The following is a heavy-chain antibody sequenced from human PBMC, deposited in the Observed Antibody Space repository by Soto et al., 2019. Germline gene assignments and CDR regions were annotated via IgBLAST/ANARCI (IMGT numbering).Heavy chain of an antibody. J-gene: IGHJ5*02. CDR3: ARVAVTADH. CDR1: SASISSSNW. D-gene: IGHD4-4*01. V-gene: IGHV4-4*02. CDR2: IYYTGST. Sequence: QVQLQESGPGLVKPSGTLSLTCGVSSASISSSNWRSWVRQPPGKGLEWIGEIYYTGSTEYNPSLKSRVTMSVDTSKNQFSLKLSSVTAADTAVYYCARVAVTADHWGQGTLVTVSS.